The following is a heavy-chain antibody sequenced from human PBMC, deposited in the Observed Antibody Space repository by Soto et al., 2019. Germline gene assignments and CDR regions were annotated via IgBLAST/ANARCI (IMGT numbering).Heavy chain of an antibody. V-gene: IGHV4-39*01. Sequence: SETLSLTCTVSGDTISTSNYYWGWIRQPPGEGLEWIGHIFYSGGTYYNPSLKSRVTISVDTSKNQFSLKLNSITAADTAVYFCARRGGGDYLFDSWGQGMLVTVSS. D-gene: IGHD4-17*01. CDR2: IFYSGGT. CDR3: ARRGGGDYLFDS. J-gene: IGHJ4*02. CDR1: GDTISTSNYY.